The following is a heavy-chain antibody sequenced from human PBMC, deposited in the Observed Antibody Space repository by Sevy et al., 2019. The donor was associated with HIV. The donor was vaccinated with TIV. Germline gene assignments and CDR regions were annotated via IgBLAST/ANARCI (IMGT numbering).Heavy chain of an antibody. J-gene: IGHJ5*02. CDR1: GYTFTSYG. CDR3: ARGDIVLMVYPNWFDP. CDR2: ISAYNGNT. D-gene: IGHD2-8*01. V-gene: IGHV1-18*01. Sequence: ASVKVSCKASGYTFTSYGISWVRQAPGQGLEWMGWISAYNGNTNHAQKLQGRVTMTTDTSTSTAYMELRSLRSDDTAVYYCARGDIVLMVYPNWFDPWGQGTLVTVSS.